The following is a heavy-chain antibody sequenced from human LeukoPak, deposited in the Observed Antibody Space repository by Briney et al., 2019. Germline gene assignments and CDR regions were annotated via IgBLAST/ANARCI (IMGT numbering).Heavy chain of an antibody. V-gene: IGHV3-48*01. CDR1: GFTFSSYS. D-gene: IGHD5-18*01. CDR2: ISSSSGTI. J-gene: IGHJ4*01. Sequence: GGSLRLSCAASGFTFSSYSMTWVRQAPGKGLEWVSYISSSSGTIYYADSVKGRFTISRDNAKNSLYLQMNSLRAEDTAVYYCARETRYSSDYWGHGTLVTVSS. CDR3: ARETRYSSDY.